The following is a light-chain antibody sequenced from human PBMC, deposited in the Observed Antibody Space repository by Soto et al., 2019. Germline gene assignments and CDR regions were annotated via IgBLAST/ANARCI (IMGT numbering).Light chain of an antibody. CDR3: WKALQAPCT. V-gene: IGKV2-28*01. CDR1: QSLLHSNGYNY. Sequence: DIVMTQSPLSLPVTPGEPASISCRSSQSLLHSNGYNYLDWYLQKPGQSPQLLIYLGSNRASGVPESFSGSGSGADCTLKISRVDAEGVGVYYCWKALQAPCTSGQGTKVEIK. CDR2: LGS. J-gene: IGKJ1*01.